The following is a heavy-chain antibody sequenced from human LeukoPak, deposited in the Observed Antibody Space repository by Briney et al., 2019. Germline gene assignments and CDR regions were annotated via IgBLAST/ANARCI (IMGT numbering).Heavy chain of an antibody. J-gene: IGHJ4*02. CDR3: ARNFPGVGCSGGSCYDY. V-gene: IGHV4-4*02. Sequence: GSLRLSCAASGFTFSNAWMSWVRQAPGKGLEWIGTIYYSGTTYYNPSLKSRVTISIDTSKNQFSLKLSSVTAADTAVYYCARNFPGVGCSGGSCYDYWGQGTLVTVSS. CDR1: GFTFSNAW. CDR2: IYYSGTT. D-gene: IGHD2-15*01.